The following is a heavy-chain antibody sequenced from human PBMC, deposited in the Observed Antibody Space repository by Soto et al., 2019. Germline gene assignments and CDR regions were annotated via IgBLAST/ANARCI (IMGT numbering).Heavy chain of an antibody. J-gene: IGHJ4*02. CDR1: GFSLSTSGVG. CDR3: AHALPAGGSCSCDY. D-gene: IGHD2-15*01. CDR2: IYWEDDK. Sequence: QITLKESGPTLVKPTQTLTLTCTFSGFSLSTSGVGVAWIRQPPGKALEWLALIYWEDDKRYSPSLKSRLTITKEPSKNQAVLTMTNMDPVDTATYYCAHALPAGGSCSCDYWGQGTLVTVSS. V-gene: IGHV2-5*02.